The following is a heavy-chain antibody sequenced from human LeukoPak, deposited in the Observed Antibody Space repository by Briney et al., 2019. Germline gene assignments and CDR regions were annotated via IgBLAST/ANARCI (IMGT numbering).Heavy chain of an antibody. V-gene: IGHV3-53*01. Sequence: PGGSLRLSCAASGFTVSNTYMSWVRQAPGKGLEWVSLIYSGGGTYSADSVKGRFTISRDNAKNSLYLQMNSLRVDDTAVYYCVRDPGGGAYDLWGQGTMVTVSS. D-gene: IGHD1-26*01. J-gene: IGHJ3*01. CDR3: VRDPGGGAYDL. CDR2: IYSGGGT. CDR1: GFTVSNTY.